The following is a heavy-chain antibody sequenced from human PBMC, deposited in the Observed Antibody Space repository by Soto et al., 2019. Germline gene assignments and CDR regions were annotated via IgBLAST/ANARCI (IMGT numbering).Heavy chain of an antibody. V-gene: IGHV3-30*03. J-gene: IGHJ4*02. CDR1: GFSFSSYA. CDR3: ARDGEAIQGLGFFDY. Sequence: QVQLVESGGGVVQPGRTLRLSCAASGFSFSSYAMHWVRQAPGKGLEYMAIISYDATNVYYADSVKGRFTISRDNSKNTLYLQMDSLRPEDTAVYYCARDGEAIQGLGFFDYWGQGTLATVSS. D-gene: IGHD6-19*01. CDR2: ISYDATNV.